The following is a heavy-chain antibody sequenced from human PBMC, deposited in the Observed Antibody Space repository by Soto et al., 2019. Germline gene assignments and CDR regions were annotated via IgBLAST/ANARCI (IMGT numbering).Heavy chain of an antibody. J-gene: IGHJ6*04. CDR2: YDPEDGER. CDR1: GYTLSVLS. CDR3: ATHNLNYDMEV. V-gene: IGHV1-24*01. Sequence: GASVKVSCKVSGYTLSVLSMHWVRQAPLKVLEWMGGYDPEDGERIYAQKFQGRVTMIEDTYKETAYMELNSLRSEDTAVYFCATHNLNYDMEVWGKGTMVTGSS. D-gene: IGHD1-1*01.